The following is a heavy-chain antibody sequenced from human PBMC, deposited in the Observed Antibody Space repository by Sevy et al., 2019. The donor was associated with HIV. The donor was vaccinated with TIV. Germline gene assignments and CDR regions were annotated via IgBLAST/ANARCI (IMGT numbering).Heavy chain of an antibody. CDR2: IYYNGHI. J-gene: IGHJ4*02. V-gene: IGHV4-59*08. CDR3: AGENAWGRGYS. CDR1: GGSITSLY. D-gene: IGHD1-26*01. Sequence: SETLSLTCTVSGGSITSLYWNWIRQPPGKGLEWIANIYYNGHINYTPSLQSRVTLSLDTSKNQFSLGLSSVTAADTAMYYCAGENAWGRGYSWGQGTLVTVSS.